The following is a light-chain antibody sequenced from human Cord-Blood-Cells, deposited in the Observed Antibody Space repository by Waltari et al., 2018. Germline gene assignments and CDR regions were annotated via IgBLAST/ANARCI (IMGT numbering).Light chain of an antibody. CDR2: DVS. CDR3: SSYTSSSTLV. Sequence: QSALTQPASVSGSPGQSITISCTGPSRDVGGYNYVSWYQQHPGKAPKPMLYDVSNRPSGGSNRFSGSKSGNTASLTISGLQAEDEADYYCSSYTSSSTLVFGGGTKLTVL. CDR1: SRDVGGYNY. V-gene: IGLV2-14*03. J-gene: IGLJ3*02.